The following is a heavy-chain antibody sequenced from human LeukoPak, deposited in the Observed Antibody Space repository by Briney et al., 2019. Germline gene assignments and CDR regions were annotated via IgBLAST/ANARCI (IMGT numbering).Heavy chain of an antibody. V-gene: IGHV4-4*09. Sequence: PSETLSLTCTVSGGSISSYYWSWIRQPPGKGLEWIGYIYTSGSTNYNPSLQSRVTISVDTSKNQFSLKLSSVTAADTAVYYCARHLGRTTIAAYWGQGTLVTVSP. CDR1: GGSISSYY. CDR2: IYTSGST. D-gene: IGHD6-6*01. J-gene: IGHJ4*02. CDR3: ARHLGRTTIAAY.